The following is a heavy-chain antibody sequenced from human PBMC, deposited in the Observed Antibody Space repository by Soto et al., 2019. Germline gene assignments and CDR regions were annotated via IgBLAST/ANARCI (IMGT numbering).Heavy chain of an antibody. V-gene: IGHV5-51*01. CDR1: GYSFTSYW. D-gene: IGHD3-10*01. CDR2: IYPGDSDT. CDR3: AGGGVRGVITRTRDYYGMDV. Sequence: LKISCKGSGYSFTSYWIGWVRQMPGKGLEWMGIIYPGDSDTRYSPSFQGQVTISADKSISTAYLQWSSLKASDTAMYYCAGGGVRGVITRTRDYYGMDVWGQGTTVTVSS. J-gene: IGHJ6*02.